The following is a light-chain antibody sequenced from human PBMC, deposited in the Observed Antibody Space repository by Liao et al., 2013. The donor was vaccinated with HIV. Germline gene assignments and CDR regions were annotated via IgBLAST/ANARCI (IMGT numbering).Light chain of an antibody. CDR1: KLGDNF. CDR2: QDN. Sequence: SFELIQPPSVSVSPGQTASITCSGDKLGDNFAFWYQQRPGQSPALIIYQDNKRPSGIPERFSGSNSGNTATLTISGTQAMDEADYYCQAWDSSTDVFGTGTKVTVL. CDR3: QAWDSSTDV. V-gene: IGLV3-1*01. J-gene: IGLJ1*01.